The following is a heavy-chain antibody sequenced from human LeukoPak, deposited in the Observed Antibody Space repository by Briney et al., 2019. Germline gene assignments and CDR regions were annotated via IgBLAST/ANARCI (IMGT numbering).Heavy chain of an antibody. V-gene: IGHV4-59*08. CDR1: GGPISSYQ. J-gene: IGHJ5*02. Sequence: PSETLSLTCTVSGGPISSYQWSWIRQPPGKGLEWIGYIYYTGSTNYNPSLKSRVTISLDTSKDQFSLKLSSVTAADTAVYYCARRTTVTPNWLDPWGQGTLVTVSS. D-gene: IGHD4-17*01. CDR3: ARRTTVTPNWLDP. CDR2: IYYTGST.